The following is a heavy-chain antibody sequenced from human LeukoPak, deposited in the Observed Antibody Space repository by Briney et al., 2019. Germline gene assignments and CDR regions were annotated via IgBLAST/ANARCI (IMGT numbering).Heavy chain of an antibody. J-gene: IGHJ6*03. CDR3: AREGSSVRYYYMDV. CDR1: GYTFIGYY. CDR2: INPNSGGT. Sequence: ASVKVSCKASGYTFIGYYMHWVRQAPGQGLEWMGWINPNSGGTNYAQKFQGRVTMTRDTSISTAYMELSRLRSDDTAVYYCAREGSSVRYYYMDVWGKGTTVTVSS. V-gene: IGHV1-2*02. D-gene: IGHD1-26*01.